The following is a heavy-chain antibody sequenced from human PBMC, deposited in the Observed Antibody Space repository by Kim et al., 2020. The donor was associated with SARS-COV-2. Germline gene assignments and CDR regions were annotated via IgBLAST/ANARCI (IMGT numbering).Heavy chain of an antibody. CDR3: AKSGSPAYYYYMDV. J-gene: IGHJ6*03. Sequence: ADCVKGRFTISREKSKNSLYLKMNSLRTKDTALYYCAKSGSPAYYYYMDVWGKGTTVTVSS. V-gene: IGHV3-43*01. D-gene: IGHD1-26*01.